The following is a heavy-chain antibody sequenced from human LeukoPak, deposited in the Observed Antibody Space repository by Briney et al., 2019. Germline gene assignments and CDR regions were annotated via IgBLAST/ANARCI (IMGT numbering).Heavy chain of an antibody. CDR3: AREAIDGPLSFDY. V-gene: IGHV1-2*02. Sequence: ASVKDSCKASGYTFTGYYMHWVRQAPGQGLEWMGWINPNSGGTNYAQKFQGRVTMTRDTSISTAYMELSRLRSDDTAVYYCAREAIDGPLSFDYWGQGTLVTVSS. CDR2: INPNSGGT. J-gene: IGHJ4*02. D-gene: IGHD1-14*01. CDR1: GYTFTGYY.